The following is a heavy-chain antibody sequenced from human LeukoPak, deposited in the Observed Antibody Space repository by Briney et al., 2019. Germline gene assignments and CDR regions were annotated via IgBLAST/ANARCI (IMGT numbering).Heavy chain of an antibody. J-gene: IGHJ4*02. CDR1: GGSISSSSYY. D-gene: IGHD2/OR15-2a*01. V-gene: IGHV4-39*01. CDR2: IYYSGST. CDR3: AKRSGFLDV. Sequence: PSETLSLTCTVSGGSISSSSYYWGWLRQPPGTGLEWIGSIYYSGSTYYNPSLKSRVTISVDTSKNQFSLKLSSVTPADTAVYYCAKRSGFLDVWGQGTLVTVSS.